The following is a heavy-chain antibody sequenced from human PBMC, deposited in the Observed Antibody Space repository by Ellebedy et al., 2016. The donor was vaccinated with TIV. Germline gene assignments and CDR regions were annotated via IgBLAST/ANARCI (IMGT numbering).Heavy chain of an antibody. D-gene: IGHD3-9*01. V-gene: IGHV4-39*01. CDR2: VYYSGSP. J-gene: IGHJ4*02. Sequence: MPSETLSLTCDVSGGFVNSSRHYWAWIRQPPGKGLEWIGSVYYSGSPYYNPSFKSQVTLSADTSKNQFSLNLRTVTAADTAVYYCARIDSWQPIDDWGQGILVTISS. CDR3: ARIDSWQPIDD. CDR1: GGFVNSSRHY.